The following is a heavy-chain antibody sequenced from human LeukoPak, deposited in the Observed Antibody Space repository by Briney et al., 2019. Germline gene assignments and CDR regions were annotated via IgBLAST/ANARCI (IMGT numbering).Heavy chain of an antibody. CDR2: INPNSGGT. Sequence: ASVKVSCKASGYTFTGYYMHWVRQAPGQGREWMGWINPNSGGTNYAQKFQGRVTMTRDTSISTAYMELSRLRSDDTAVYYCARESNDYVWGSYRQYFDYWGQGTLVTVSS. CDR1: GYTFTGYY. D-gene: IGHD3-16*02. CDR3: ARESNDYVWGSYRQYFDY. V-gene: IGHV1-2*02. J-gene: IGHJ4*02.